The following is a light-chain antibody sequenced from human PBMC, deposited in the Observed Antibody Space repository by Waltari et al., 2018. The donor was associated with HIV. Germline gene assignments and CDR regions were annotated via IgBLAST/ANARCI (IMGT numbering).Light chain of an antibody. J-gene: IGKJ1*01. CDR3: QQYNVWPPWT. Sequence: EIVMTQSPATLSMSPGARATLSCRASQSVSGNLAWYQQKPGQAPRLLIYGASTRATGIPARFSGSGSGTEFTLSISSLQSEDFAVYYCQQYNVWPPWTFGQGTEVEIK. CDR1: QSVSGN. V-gene: IGKV3-15*01. CDR2: GAS.